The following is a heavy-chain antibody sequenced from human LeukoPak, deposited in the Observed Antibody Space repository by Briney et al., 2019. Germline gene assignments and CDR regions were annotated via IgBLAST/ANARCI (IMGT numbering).Heavy chain of an antibody. CDR2: ISGSGGST. CDR1: GFSFNDAW. D-gene: IGHD3-10*01. V-gene: IGHV3-23*01. CDR3: AKDSDYYGSGTLTIDY. J-gene: IGHJ4*02. Sequence: GGSPRLSCAASGFSFNDAWMDWVRQVPGKGLEWVSAISGSGGSTYYADSVKGRFTISRDNSKNTLYLQMNSLRAEDTAVYYCAKDSDYYGSGTLTIDYWGQGTLVTVSS.